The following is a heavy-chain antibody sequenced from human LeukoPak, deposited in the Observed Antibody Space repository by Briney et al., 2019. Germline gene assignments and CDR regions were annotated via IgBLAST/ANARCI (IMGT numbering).Heavy chain of an antibody. D-gene: IGHD4-23*01. CDR2: IYYSGST. J-gene: IGHJ6*02. CDR3: ARETTVAVNYGMHV. CDR1: GGSISSGGYS. Sequence: SETLSLTCTVSGGSISSGGYSWSWIRQHPGKGLEWIGYIYYSGSTYYNPSLKSRVTISVDTSKNQFSLKLSSVTAADTAVYYCARETTVAVNYGMHVWGQGTTVTVSS. V-gene: IGHV4-31*03.